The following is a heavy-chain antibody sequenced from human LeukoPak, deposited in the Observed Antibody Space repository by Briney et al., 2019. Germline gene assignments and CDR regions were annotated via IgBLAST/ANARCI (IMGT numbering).Heavy chain of an antibody. Sequence: PSETLSLTCTVSGCSISSYYWSWIRQPPGKGLEWIGYIYYSGSTNYNPSLKSRVTISVDTSKNQFSLKLSSVTAADTAVYYCARDGGGSSWSLGGMDVWGQGTTVTVSS. D-gene: IGHD6-13*01. CDR2: IYYSGST. CDR3: ARDGGGSSWSLGGMDV. CDR1: GCSISSYY. V-gene: IGHV4-59*01. J-gene: IGHJ6*02.